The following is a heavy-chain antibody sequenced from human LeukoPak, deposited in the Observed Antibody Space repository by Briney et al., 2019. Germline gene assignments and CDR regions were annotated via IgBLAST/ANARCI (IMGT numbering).Heavy chain of an antibody. Sequence: ASVKVSCKASGGTFSSYAISWVRQAPGQGLEWMGGIIPIFGTANYAQKFQGRVTITADKSTSTAYMELSSLRSEDTAVYYCASPYDYGDHYLDALDIWGQGTMVTVSS. D-gene: IGHD4-17*01. CDR3: ASPYDYGDHYLDALDI. J-gene: IGHJ3*02. V-gene: IGHV1-69*06. CDR1: GGTFSSYA. CDR2: IIPIFGTA.